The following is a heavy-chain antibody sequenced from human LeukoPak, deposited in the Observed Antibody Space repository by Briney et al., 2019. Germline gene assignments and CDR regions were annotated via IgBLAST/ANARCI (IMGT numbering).Heavy chain of an antibody. CDR1: GLTFTSHP. D-gene: IGHD5-18*01. V-gene: IGHV3-23*01. CDR2: ISVNGDTT. Sequence: GGSLRLSCAASGLTFTSHPMNWVRQAPGKGLEWVSAISVNGDTTYYADSVKGRFTISRDNSKNTVFLQMNSLRVDDTAVYYCAKDDGYRYDNGGWFDYWGQGTLVTVSS. J-gene: IGHJ4*02. CDR3: AKDDGYRYDNGGWFDY.